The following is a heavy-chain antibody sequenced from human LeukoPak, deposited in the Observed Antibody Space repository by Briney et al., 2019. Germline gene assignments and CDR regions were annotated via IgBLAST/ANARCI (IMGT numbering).Heavy chain of an antibody. J-gene: IGHJ6*02. D-gene: IGHD2-15*01. CDR1: GFTFSDYY. CDR2: ISSSGSTI. Sequence: GGSLRLSCAASGFTFSDYYMSWIRQAPGKGLEWVSYISSSGSTIYYADSVKGRFTISRDNAKNSLYLQMNSLRAEDTAVYYCARASTVGWYHYGMDVWGQGTTVTVSS. V-gene: IGHV3-11*01. CDR3: ARASTVGWYHYGMDV.